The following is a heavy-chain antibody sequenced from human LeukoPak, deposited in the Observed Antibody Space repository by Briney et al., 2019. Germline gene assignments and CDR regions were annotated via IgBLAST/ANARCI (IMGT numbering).Heavy chain of an antibody. CDR1: GGTFSSYA. D-gene: IGHD3-22*01. CDR3: ARVTCYYDSSGLNWFDP. CDR2: IIPILGIA. V-gene: IGHV1-69*04. J-gene: IGHJ5*02. Sequence: SVKVSCKASGGTFSSYAISWVRQAPGQGLEWMGRIIPILGIANYAQKFQGRVTITADKSTSTAYMELSSLRSEDTAVYYCARVTCYYDSSGLNWFDPWGQGTLVTVSS.